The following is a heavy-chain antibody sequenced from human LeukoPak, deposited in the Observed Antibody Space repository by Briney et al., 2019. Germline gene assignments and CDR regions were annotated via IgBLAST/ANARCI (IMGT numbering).Heavy chain of an antibody. Sequence: GGSLRLSCAASGFTFSRYWMNWVRQAPGKGLEWVASIKEDGSEKSYVDSVKGRFTISRDNAKNSLYLQMNSLRAEDTAVYYCARDFGSAAAIYEYWGQGTLVTVSS. J-gene: IGHJ4*02. CDR1: GFTFSRYW. D-gene: IGHD6-13*01. V-gene: IGHV3-7*01. CDR2: IKEDGSEK. CDR3: ARDFGSAAAIYEY.